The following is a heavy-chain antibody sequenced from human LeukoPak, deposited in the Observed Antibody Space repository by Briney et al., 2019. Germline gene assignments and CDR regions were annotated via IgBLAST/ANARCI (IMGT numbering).Heavy chain of an antibody. V-gene: IGHV4-59*01. Sequence: PSETLSLTCTVSGGSIVSYGWSWIRQPPGKGLEWIGYIFHSGSTKYNPSLKSRGTISVNTSKNQFSLKLRTVTAADTAVYYCARVYTSSWYRGSLNYDYWGQGTLVIVSS. J-gene: IGHJ4*02. D-gene: IGHD6-13*01. CDR3: ARVYTSSWYRGSLNYDY. CDR2: IFHSGST. CDR1: GGSIVSYG.